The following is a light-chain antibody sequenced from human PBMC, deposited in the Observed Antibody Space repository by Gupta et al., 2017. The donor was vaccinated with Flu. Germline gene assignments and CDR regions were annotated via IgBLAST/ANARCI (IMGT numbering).Light chain of an antibody. CDR3: SSCTSSTTLV. CDR2: DVT. J-gene: IGLJ2*01. CDR1: STDFGSYKY. Sequence: SIAISCTGTSTDFGSYKYVSWYQHHPGKAHQLLIYDVTNRPSGVSTRFSGSKSGDTASLTISGLQAEDEADYYCSSCTSSTTLVFGGGTRLTVL. V-gene: IGLV2-14*01.